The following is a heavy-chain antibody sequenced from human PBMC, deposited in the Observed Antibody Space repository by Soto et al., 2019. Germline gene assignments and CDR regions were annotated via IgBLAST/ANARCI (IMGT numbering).Heavy chain of an antibody. D-gene: IGHD6-13*01. CDR3: ARGFREAAGTVPSGSYYGMDV. CDR2: INHSGST. J-gene: IGHJ6*02. CDR1: GGSFSGYY. V-gene: IGHV4-34*01. Sequence: SETLSLTCAVYGGSFSGYYWSWIRQPPGKGLEWIGEINHSGSTNYNPSLKSRVTISVDTSKNQFSLKLSSVTAADTAVYYCARGFREAAGTVPSGSYYGMDVWGQGTTVTVSS.